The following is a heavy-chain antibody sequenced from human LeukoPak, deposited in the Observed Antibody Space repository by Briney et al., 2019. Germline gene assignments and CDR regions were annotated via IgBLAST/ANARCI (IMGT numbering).Heavy chain of an antibody. J-gene: IGHJ5*01. CDR2: IYDSGST. CDR3: ARALRDFGNWFDS. Sequence: SQTLSVTCSVSGGSISSDSYYWSWIRQPAGKGLEWIGRIYDSGSTNYNPSLESRVTISVDTSKNQFTLKLSSVTAADTAVYYCARALRDFGNWFDSWGQGTLVTVSS. D-gene: IGHD3-3*01. V-gene: IGHV4-61*02. CDR1: GGSISSDSYY.